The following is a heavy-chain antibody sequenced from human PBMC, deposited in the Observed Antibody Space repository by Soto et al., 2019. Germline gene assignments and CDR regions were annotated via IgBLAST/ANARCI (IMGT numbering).Heavy chain of an antibody. CDR1: GGSISSSNW. V-gene: IGHV4-4*02. Sequence: QVQLQESGPGLVKPSGTLSLTCAVSGGSISSSNWWSWVRQPPGQGLEWIGEIYHSGSTNYNPSLKSRVTISVDKSTNQFALKLSSVTAADTAVYYCARGQGTRENWFDPGGQGTLVTVSS. CDR3: ARGQGTRENWFDP. J-gene: IGHJ5*02. D-gene: IGHD3-10*01. CDR2: IYHSGST.